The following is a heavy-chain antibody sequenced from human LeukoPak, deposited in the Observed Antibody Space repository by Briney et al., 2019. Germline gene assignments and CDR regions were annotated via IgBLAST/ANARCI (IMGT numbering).Heavy chain of an antibody. CDR2: IIPILGIA. D-gene: IGHD3-22*01. CDR1: GGTFSSYT. Sequence: ASVKVSCKASGGTFSSYTISWVRQAPGQGLEWMGRIIPILGIANYAQKFQGRVTITADKSTSTAYMELSSLRSEDTAVYYCSRYYYDSIGSYSFDYWGQGTLVAVSS. CDR3: SRYYYDSIGSYSFDY. J-gene: IGHJ4*02. V-gene: IGHV1-69*02.